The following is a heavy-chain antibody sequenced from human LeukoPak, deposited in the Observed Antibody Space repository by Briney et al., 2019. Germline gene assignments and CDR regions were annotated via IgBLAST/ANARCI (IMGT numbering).Heavy chain of an antibody. CDR3: ARTHSSFDY. CDR2: INNDGSTT. Sequence: PGGSLRLSCAVSGFTFSSYWMHWVRQAPGKGLVWVSRINNDGSTTAYADSVKGRFTISRDNTKNTLYLQMNSLRAEDTAVYYCARTHSSFDYWAEGTLVTVSS. CDR1: GFTFSSYW. D-gene: IGHD6-19*01. V-gene: IGHV3-74*01. J-gene: IGHJ4*02.